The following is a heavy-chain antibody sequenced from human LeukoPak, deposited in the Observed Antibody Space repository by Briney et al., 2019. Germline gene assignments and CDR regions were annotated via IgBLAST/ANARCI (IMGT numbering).Heavy chain of an antibody. CDR1: GYSFTIYC. D-gene: IGHD4-11*01. J-gene: IGHJ6*02. Sequence: GEYLKISCKGSGYSFTIYCIGGLRQMPGRGLEWMGIIYPGDSDTRYSPSFQGQVIISAERYISTAFLQWNSLKASDNAMYYCARLRYSRGYYNYGMDLWGQGITLAVSS. CDR3: ARLRYSRGYYNYGMDL. CDR2: IYPGDSDT. V-gene: IGHV5-51*01.